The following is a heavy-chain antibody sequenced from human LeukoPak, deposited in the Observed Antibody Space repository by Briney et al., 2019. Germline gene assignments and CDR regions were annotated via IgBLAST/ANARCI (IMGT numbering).Heavy chain of an antibody. V-gene: IGHV3-48*02. CDR1: GFTLSSYS. CDR2: ISSSSSTI. Sequence: PGESLRLSCAASGFTLSSYSMNWVRQAPGKGLEWVSYISSSSSTIYYVDSVKGRFTISRDNAKNSLYLQMNSLRDEDTAVYYCARAGGYGDYWGYYYYYMDVWGKGTTVTVSS. D-gene: IGHD4-17*01. J-gene: IGHJ6*03. CDR3: ARAGGYGDYWGYYYYYMDV.